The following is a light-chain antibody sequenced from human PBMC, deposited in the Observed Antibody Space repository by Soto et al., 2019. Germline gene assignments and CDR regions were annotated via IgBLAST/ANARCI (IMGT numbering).Light chain of an antibody. V-gene: IGKV3-15*01. CDR1: QGVSSY. CDR2: DAS. CDR3: QQYNNWLAWT. J-gene: IGKJ1*01. Sequence: EIVMTQSPATLSVSPGERATLSCRASQGVSSYLAWYQQKPGQAPRLLIYDASTRATGIPARFSGSGSGTEFTLTISSLQSEDFAVYYCQQYNNWLAWTFGQGTKVEIK.